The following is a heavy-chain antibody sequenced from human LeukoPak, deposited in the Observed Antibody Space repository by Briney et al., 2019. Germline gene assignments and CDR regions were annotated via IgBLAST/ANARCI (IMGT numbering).Heavy chain of an antibody. D-gene: IGHD3-16*01. J-gene: IGHJ3*02. CDR2: IYYSGST. CDR3: ARHVLSDLAFEDAFDI. CDR1: GGSISSYY. Sequence: SETLSLTCTVSGGSISSYYWSWIRQPPGKGLEWIGYIYYSGSTNYNPSLKSRVTISVDTSKNQFSLKLSSVTAADTAVYYCARHVLSDLAFEDAFDIWGQGQWSPSLQ. V-gene: IGHV4-59*08.